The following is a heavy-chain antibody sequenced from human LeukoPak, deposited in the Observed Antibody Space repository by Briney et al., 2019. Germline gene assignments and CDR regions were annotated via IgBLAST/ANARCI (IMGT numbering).Heavy chain of an antibody. CDR1: DDSISDYY. J-gene: IGHJ4*02. CDR2: FHNSGTS. Sequence: SETLSLTCTVSDDSISDYYRGRIRQPPGKGLEWIGYFHNSGTSTYNPSVQSRDTISADTSKNLFSPKLHALTTADTAVYYSTRGAGWLIDYWGQGIMVTVSS. CDR3: TRGAGWLIDY. V-gene: IGHV4-59*01. D-gene: IGHD3-16*01.